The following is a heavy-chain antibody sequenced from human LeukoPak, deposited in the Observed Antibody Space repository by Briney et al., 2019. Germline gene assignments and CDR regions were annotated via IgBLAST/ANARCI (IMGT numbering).Heavy chain of an antibody. J-gene: IGHJ4*02. CDR1: GGSIRDYY. Sequence: SETLSLTYTVSGGSIRDYYLSWFRQPPGKGLEWIGYVYYSGSTSYNPSLKSRVTISVDTSKNQFSLKVSSVTAADTALYYCARGHLVLVYWGQGTLVTVSS. CDR3: ARGHLVLVY. V-gene: IGHV4-59*01. D-gene: IGHD6-6*01. CDR2: VYYSGST.